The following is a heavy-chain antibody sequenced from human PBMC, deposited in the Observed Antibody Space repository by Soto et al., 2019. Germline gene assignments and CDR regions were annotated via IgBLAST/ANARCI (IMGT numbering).Heavy chain of an antibody. V-gene: IGHV3-33*01. J-gene: IGHJ4*02. CDR1: GFTFSSYG. CDR2: IWYDGSNK. Sequence: VPLVESGGGVVQPGRSLRLSCATSGFTFSSYGMHWVRQAPGKGLEWVAVIWYDGSNKYYADSVKGRFTISKDNTKNTLYLQMNSLRAEDTAVYYCARSAAASLGLDYWGQGTLVTVSS. D-gene: IGHD6-13*01. CDR3: ARSAAASLGLDY.